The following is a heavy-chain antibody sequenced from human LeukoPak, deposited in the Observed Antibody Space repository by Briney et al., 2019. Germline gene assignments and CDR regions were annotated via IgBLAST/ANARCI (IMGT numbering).Heavy chain of an antibody. J-gene: IGHJ5*02. D-gene: IGHD3-16*01. CDR3: ARDVAWGSRAGVKETNNWLDP. V-gene: IGHV1-18*01. CDR2: ISAYNDDK. Sequence: ASVKVSCKASGYTFTTYGISWVRQAPGQGLEWMGWISAYNDDKNYAQKLQGRVTMTTDTSTSTAYMELRSLRSDDTALYYCARDVAWGSRAGVKETNNWLDPWGQGTLVTVSS. CDR1: GYTFTTYG.